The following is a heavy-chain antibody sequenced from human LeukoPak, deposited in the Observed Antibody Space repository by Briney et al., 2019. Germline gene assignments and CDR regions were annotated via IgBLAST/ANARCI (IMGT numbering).Heavy chain of an antibody. J-gene: IGHJ4*02. V-gene: IGHV3-30-3*01. CDR1: GFTFSSYA. D-gene: IGHD5-18*01. CDR3: ARESGYSNYFDY. CDR2: ISYDGSNK. Sequence: QPGRPLRLSCAASGFTFSSYAMHWVRQAPGKGLEWVAVISYDGSNKYYADSVKGRFTISRDNSKNTLYLQMNSLRAEATAVYYCARESGYSNYFDYWGQGTLVTVSS.